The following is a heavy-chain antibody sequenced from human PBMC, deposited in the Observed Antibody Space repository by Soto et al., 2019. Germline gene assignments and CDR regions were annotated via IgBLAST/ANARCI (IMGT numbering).Heavy chain of an antibody. CDR1: GYTFTTHY. CDR3: LRDHPGH. J-gene: IGHJ4*02. CDR2: INPGDSSA. V-gene: IGHV1-46*01. Sequence: ASVKVSCKASGYTFTTHYMHWVRQAPGQGLEWMGIINPGDSSATYAQKFEGRVTMTRDTSTSTVYMDLSSLTSEDTAVYYCLRDHPGHWGQGTLVTVSS.